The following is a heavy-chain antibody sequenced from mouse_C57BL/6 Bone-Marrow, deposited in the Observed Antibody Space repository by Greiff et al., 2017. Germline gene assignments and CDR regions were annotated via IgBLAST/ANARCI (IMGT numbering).Heavy chain of an antibody. Sequence: EVMLVESGGGLVQPGGSLKLSCAASGFTFSDYYMYWVRQTPEKRLEWVAYISNGGGSTYYPDTVKGRFTISRDNAKNTRYLQMSRLKSEDTAMYYCARRGTTVVAVDYWGQGTSVTVSS. J-gene: IGHJ4*01. CDR1: GFTFSDYY. CDR2: ISNGGGST. V-gene: IGHV5-12*01. D-gene: IGHD1-1*01. CDR3: ARRGTTVVAVDY.